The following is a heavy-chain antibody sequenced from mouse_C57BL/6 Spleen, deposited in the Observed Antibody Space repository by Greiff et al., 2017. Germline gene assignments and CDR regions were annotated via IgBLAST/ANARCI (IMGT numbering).Heavy chain of an antibody. Sequence: EVQRVESGAELVKPGASVKLSCTASGFNIKDYYMHWVKQRTEQGLEWIGRIDPEDGETKYAPKFQGKATITADTSSNTAYLQLSSLTSEDTAVYYCARSNYGSEGYYAMDYWGQGTSVTVSS. J-gene: IGHJ4*01. CDR1: GFNIKDYY. D-gene: IGHD1-1*01. V-gene: IGHV14-2*01. CDR3: ARSNYGSEGYYAMDY. CDR2: IDPEDGET.